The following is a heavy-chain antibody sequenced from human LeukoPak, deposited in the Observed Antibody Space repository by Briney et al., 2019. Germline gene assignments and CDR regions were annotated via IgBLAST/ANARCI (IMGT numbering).Heavy chain of an antibody. CDR2: IYYSGRT. CDR3: ARGIGGSPFDY. D-gene: IGHD3-16*01. J-gene: IGHJ4*02. V-gene: IGHV4-59*01. CDR1: GGSISSYY. Sequence: SETLSLTCSVSGGSISSYYWSWIRQPPGRGLEWIGYIYYSGRTSYNPSLKSRVTISVDTSKNQFSLRLSSVTAADTAVYYCARGIGGSPFDYWGQGTLVTVSS.